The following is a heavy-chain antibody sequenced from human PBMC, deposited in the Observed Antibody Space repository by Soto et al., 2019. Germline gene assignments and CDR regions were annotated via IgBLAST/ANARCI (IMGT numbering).Heavy chain of an antibody. CDR3: ARDRAYGSGSYYPPGYYYGMDV. V-gene: IGHV1-69*13. CDR1: GGTFSSYA. CDR2: IIPIFGTA. Sequence: SVKVSCKASGGTFSSYAISWVRQAPGQGLEWMGGIIPIFGTANYAQKFQGRVTITADESTSTAYMELSSLRSEDTAVYYCARDRAYGSGSYYPPGYYYGMDVWGQGTTVTVSS. D-gene: IGHD3-10*01. J-gene: IGHJ6*02.